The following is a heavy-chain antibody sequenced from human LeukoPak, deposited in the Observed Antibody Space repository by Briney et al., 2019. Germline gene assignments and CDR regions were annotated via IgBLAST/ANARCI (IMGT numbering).Heavy chain of an antibody. J-gene: IGHJ3*02. CDR3: ARKQRDILTGYPNAFDI. D-gene: IGHD3-9*01. Sequence: ASVKVSCKASGYTFTSYDINWVRQATGQGLEWMGWISAYNGNTNYAQKLQGRVTMTTDTSTSTAYMELRSLRSDDTAVYYCARKQRDILTGYPNAFDIWGQGTMVTVSS. V-gene: IGHV1-18*01. CDR1: GYTFTSYD. CDR2: ISAYNGNT.